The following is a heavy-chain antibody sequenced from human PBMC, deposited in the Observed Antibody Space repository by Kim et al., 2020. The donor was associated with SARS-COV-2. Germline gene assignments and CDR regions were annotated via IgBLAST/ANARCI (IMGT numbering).Heavy chain of an antibody. V-gene: IGHV6-1*01. J-gene: IGHJ4*02. D-gene: IGHD6-6*01. CDR3: ARSSVRTARTFDY. Sequence: KYEDSVKSRITLNPDASINQFSLQLNSVTPEATALYYCARSSVRTARTFDYWGQGTLVTVSS.